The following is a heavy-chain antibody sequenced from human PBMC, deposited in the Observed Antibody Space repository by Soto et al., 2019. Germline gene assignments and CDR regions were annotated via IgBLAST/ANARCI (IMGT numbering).Heavy chain of an antibody. J-gene: IGHJ5*02. V-gene: IGHV1-69*12. CDR3: ARDGGRVGSFGNWLDP. Sequence: QVQLVQSGAEVKKPGSSVKVLCKASGGTFSNYAISWVRQAPGQGLEWVGRIIPIFGTTKFAQKFQGRVTITADESTTTAYMELSGLRSEDTDVYYCARDGGRVGSFGNWLDPWGQGTLVTVSS. CDR2: IIPIFGTT. CDR1: GGTFSNYA. D-gene: IGHD2-15*01.